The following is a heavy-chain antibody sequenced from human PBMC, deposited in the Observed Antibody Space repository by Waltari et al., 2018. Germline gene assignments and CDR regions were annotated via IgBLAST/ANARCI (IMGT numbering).Heavy chain of an antibody. D-gene: IGHD3-16*01. CDR2: NSTNTGNP. CDR1: GYTFTSYA. J-gene: IGHJ4*02. V-gene: IGHV7-4-1*02. CDR3: AAWDYGDD. Sequence: QVQLLQTGSELRKPGASVKVSCKAAGYTFTSYAMNWVRRAPGRGLEWMGWNSTNTGNPTYAPCVTGRFVFSLDTSVSTAYLQISSLKAEDSAVYYCAAWDYGDDWGQGTLVTVSS.